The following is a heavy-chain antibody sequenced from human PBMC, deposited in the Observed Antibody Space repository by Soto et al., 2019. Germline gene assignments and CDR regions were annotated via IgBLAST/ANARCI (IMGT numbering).Heavy chain of an antibody. Sequence: QLQLQESGPGLVKPSETLSLTCTVSGDSISSSNHYWAWVRQPPGKGLEWIVSTYLRGNTFYSPSLRVRVTISVDTSMNQFSLKVNSVTAADTAVYFCARHGAWAPLDWGQGILVTVSS. J-gene: IGHJ4*02. CDR3: ARHGAWAPLD. D-gene: IGHD3-16*01. CDR1: GDSISSSNHY. CDR2: TYLRGNT. V-gene: IGHV4-39*01.